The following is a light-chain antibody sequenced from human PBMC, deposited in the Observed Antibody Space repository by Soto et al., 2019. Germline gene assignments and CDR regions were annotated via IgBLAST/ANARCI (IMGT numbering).Light chain of an antibody. Sequence: EIVMTQTPLSSPVTLGQPASISCRSSQSLVHSNGNTYLSWLHQRPGQPPRLLLYKISKRLSGVPDRFSGSGAGTDFTLRIARVEAEAAGVYYCMQGTEFPRTFGPGTKV. CDR2: KIS. CDR1: QSLVHSNGNTY. J-gene: IGKJ3*01. V-gene: IGKV2-24*01. CDR3: MQGTEFPRT.